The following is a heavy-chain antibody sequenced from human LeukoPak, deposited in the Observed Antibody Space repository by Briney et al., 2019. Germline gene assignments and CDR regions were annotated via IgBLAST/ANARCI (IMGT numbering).Heavy chain of an antibody. V-gene: IGHV3-7*01. J-gene: IGHJ3*02. CDR3: ARDLYYYDSSGYPIGDI. CDR1: GFTLSSYW. CDR2: INEDGSKK. Sequence: GGSLRFYCAASGFTLSSYWMSRLRPAQGMGLEWGANINEDGSKKFYVDSVKGRFTISRDNAKNTLYLQMNSLRAEDTAVYYCARDLYYYDSSGYPIGDIWGQGTMVTVSS. D-gene: IGHD3-22*01.